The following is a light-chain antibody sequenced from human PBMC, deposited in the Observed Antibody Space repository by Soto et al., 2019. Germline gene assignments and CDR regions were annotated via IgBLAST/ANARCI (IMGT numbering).Light chain of an antibody. J-gene: IGLJ2*01. V-gene: IGLV1-51*01. CDR1: SSNIGDNY. Sequence: QSVLTQPPSVSAAPGQTVTISCSGSSSNIGDNYVSWYQQLPGTAPKLLIYDNNKRPSGIPVRFSGSKSGTSATLGITGLQTGDEADYYCGTWDSSLSTVVFGGGTKLTVL. CDR3: GTWDSSLSTVV. CDR2: DNN.